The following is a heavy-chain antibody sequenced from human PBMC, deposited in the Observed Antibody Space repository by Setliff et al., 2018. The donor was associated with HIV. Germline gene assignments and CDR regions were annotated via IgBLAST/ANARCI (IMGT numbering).Heavy chain of an antibody. CDR3: ARMESSRPPRGLDF. D-gene: IGHD3-3*01. CDR2: VYYSGTT. J-gene: IGHJ4*02. CDR1: GGSVSSSSYY. Sequence: PSETLSLTCTVSGGSVSSSSYYWGWIRQPTGKGLEWIGTVYYSGTTQYNPSFKSRVVMSVDTSKNQFSLSLTSVTVADTALYYCARMESSRPPRGLDFWGQGALVTVSS. V-gene: IGHV4-39*01.